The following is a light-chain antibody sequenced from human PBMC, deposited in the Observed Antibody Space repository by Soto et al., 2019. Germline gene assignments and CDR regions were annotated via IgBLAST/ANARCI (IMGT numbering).Light chain of an antibody. V-gene: IGKV1D-12*01. CDR1: PGIKTW. CDR3: QQGDSFPIS. J-gene: IGKJ5*01. Sequence: DIQMTQSPSSVSASVGDRVIITCRASPGIKTWLAWYQQKPGKVPKMLISDATTLHSGVPSRFSGSGSGKLFTLTIDTLQPEDVATYYCQQGDSFPISFGQATRLE. CDR2: DAT.